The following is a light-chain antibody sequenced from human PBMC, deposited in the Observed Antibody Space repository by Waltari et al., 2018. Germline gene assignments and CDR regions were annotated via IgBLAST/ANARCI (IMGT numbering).Light chain of an antibody. Sequence: DIVMTQSPNSLAVSLGERATINCKSSQSVLYNSNNKNYLAWYKQKPGQPPKLLIYWASTRESGVPDRFSGSVSGTDFTLSISSLQAEDVAVYYCQQHYISRTFGQGTRVEIK. J-gene: IGKJ1*01. CDR1: QSVLYNSNNKNY. V-gene: IGKV4-1*01. CDR2: WAS. CDR3: QQHYISRT.